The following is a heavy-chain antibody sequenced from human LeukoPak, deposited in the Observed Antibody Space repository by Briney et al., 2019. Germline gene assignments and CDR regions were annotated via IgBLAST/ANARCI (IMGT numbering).Heavy chain of an antibody. CDR1: GFTFSSYS. Sequence: GGSLRLSCAASGFTFSSYSMNWVRQAPGKGLEWVSSISSSSYIYYADSVKGRFTISRDNAKNSLYLQMNSLRAEDTAVYYCAGVVPAADYYYYYMDAWGKGTTVTVSS. J-gene: IGHJ6*03. CDR3: AGVVPAADYYYYYMDA. V-gene: IGHV3-21*01. CDR2: ISSSSYI. D-gene: IGHD2-2*01.